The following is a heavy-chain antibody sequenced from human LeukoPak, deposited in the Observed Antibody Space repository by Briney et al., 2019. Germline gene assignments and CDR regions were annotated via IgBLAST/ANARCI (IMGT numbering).Heavy chain of an antibody. V-gene: IGHV3-9*01. Sequence: PGRSPRLSCAASGFTFDDYAMHWVRQAPGKGLEWVSGISWNSGSIGYADSVKGRFTISRDNSKNTLYLQMNSLRAEDTAVYYCARGIQGYYFDYWGQGTLVTVSS. CDR3: ARGIQGYYFDY. CDR1: GFTFDDYA. J-gene: IGHJ4*02. CDR2: ISWNSGSI.